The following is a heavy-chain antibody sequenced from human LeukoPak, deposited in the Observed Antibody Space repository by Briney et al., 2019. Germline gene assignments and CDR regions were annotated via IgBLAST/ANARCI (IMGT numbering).Heavy chain of an antibody. V-gene: IGHV1-8*01. Sequence: GASVTVSCKASGYTFTSYDINWVRQATGQGLEWMGWMNPNSGNTGYAQKFQGRVTMTRNTSISTAYMELSSLRSEDTAVYYCARGVLYYDFWSGYPNYYYYMDVWGKGTTVTVSS. CDR3: ARGVLYYDFWSGYPNYYYYMDV. D-gene: IGHD3-3*01. J-gene: IGHJ6*03. CDR2: MNPNSGNT. CDR1: GYTFTSYD.